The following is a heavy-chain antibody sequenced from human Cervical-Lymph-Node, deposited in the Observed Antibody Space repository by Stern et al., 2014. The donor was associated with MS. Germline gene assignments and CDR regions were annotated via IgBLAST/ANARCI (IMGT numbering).Heavy chain of an antibody. CDR1: GDTFSSYA. CDR3: ALRRSYYVY. Sequence: QVQLVESGSEVKKPGSSVTVSCKPSGDTFSSYALSWVRQAPGQGLEWVGGLIPFFGATRYAQKFQSSVTITPEESTGTDFMELRNLTSDDRAVYYCALRRSYYVYWGQGTLISVSS. V-gene: IGHV1-69*01. CDR2: LIPFFGAT. D-gene: IGHD4-11*01. J-gene: IGHJ4*02.